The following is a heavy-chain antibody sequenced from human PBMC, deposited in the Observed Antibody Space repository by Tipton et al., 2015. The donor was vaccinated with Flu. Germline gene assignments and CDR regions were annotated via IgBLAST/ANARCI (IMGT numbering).Heavy chain of an antibody. CDR1: GGTFSSYT. CDR2: IIPILGIA. J-gene: IGHJ3*02. CDR3: ASRDGYNSDAFDI. Sequence: QSGAEVKKPGSSVKVSCKASGGTFSSYTISWVRQAPGQGLEWMGRIIPILGIANYAQKFQGRVTITADKSTSTAYMELSSLRSEDTAVYYCASRDGYNSDAFDIWGQGTMVTVSS. D-gene: IGHD5-24*01. V-gene: IGHV1-69*02.